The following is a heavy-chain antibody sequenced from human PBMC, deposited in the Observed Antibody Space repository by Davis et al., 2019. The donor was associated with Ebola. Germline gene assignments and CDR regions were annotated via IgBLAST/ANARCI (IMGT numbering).Heavy chain of an antibody. D-gene: IGHD3-10*01. J-gene: IGHJ4*02. Sequence: ASVKVSCKASGYSFTTYSISWVRQAPGQGLEWMGWISPYNGNTNSAQKFQDRVTVTSDTSTSTAYMELRSLMSDDTAVYYCARGAGGFGPDDYWGQGTLVTVSS. CDR2: ISPYNGNT. CDR3: ARGAGGFGPDDY. V-gene: IGHV1-18*01. CDR1: GYSFTTYS.